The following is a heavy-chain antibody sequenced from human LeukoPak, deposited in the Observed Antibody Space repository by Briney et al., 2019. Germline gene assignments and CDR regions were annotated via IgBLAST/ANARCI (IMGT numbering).Heavy chain of an antibody. CDR3: ARDPRFSYDSSGYNPRDYFDY. Sequence: AASVKVSCKASGYTFTGYYMHWVRQAPGQGLEWMGWINPNSGGTNYAQKFQGRVTMTRDTSISTAYMELSRLRSADKVVYYCARDPRFSYDSSGYNPRDYFDYCGQGPLVTVSS. V-gene: IGHV1-2*02. CDR1: GYTFTGYY. D-gene: IGHD3-22*01. CDR2: INPNSGGT. J-gene: IGHJ4*02.